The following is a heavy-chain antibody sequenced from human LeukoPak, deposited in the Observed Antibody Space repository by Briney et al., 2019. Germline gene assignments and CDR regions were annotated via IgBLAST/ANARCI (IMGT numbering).Heavy chain of an antibody. CDR3: ARDGGYSSGSTYYYDSSGYSTKYYYYGMDV. V-gene: IGHV3-48*03. CDR1: GFTFSSYE. Sequence: PGGSLRLSCAASGFTFSSYEMNWVRQAPGKGLEWVSYISSSGSTIYYADSVKGRFTIPRDNAKNSLYLQMNSLRAEDTAVYYCARDGGYSSGSTYYYDSSGYSTKYYYYGMDVWGQGTTVTVSS. CDR2: ISSSGSTI. D-gene: IGHD3-22*01. J-gene: IGHJ6*02.